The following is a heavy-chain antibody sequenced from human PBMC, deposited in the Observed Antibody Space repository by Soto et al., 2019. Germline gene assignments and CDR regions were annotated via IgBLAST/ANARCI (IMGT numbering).Heavy chain of an antibody. CDR3: ARFPDGIVDTPGGYFDY. CDR1: GFTFSSYS. J-gene: IGHJ4*02. D-gene: IGHD5-12*01. V-gene: IGHV3-48*01. Sequence: EVQLVESGGGLVQPGGSLRLSCAASGFTFSSYSMNWVRQAPGKGLEWVSYISSSSSTIYYADSVKGRFTISRDNAKNSLYLQMNSLRAEDTAVYYCARFPDGIVDTPGGYFDYWVQGTLVTVSS. CDR2: ISSSSSTI.